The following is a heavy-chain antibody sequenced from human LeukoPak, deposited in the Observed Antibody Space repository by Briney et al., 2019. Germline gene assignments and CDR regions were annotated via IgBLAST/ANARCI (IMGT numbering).Heavy chain of an antibody. J-gene: IGHJ6*02. D-gene: IGHD6-13*01. CDR1: GYTFTSYD. V-gene: IGHV1-8*01. CDR3: ARFKGYSSSWYPLYYYYYGMDV. CDR2: MNPNSGNT. Sequence: ASVKVSCRASGYTFTSYDINWVRQATGQGLEWMGWMNPNSGNTGYAQKFQGRITMTRNTSISTAYMELSSLRSEDTAVYYCARFKGYSSSWYPLYYYYYGMDVWGQGTTVTVSS.